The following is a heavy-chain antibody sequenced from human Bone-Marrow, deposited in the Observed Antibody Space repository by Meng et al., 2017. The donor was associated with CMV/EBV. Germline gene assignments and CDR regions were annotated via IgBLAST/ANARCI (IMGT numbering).Heavy chain of an antibody. CDR3: ARDGRGYCSSTSCYPYYYYGMDV. CDR2: IYSGGST. CDR1: GFTVSSNY. J-gene: IGHJ6*02. D-gene: IGHD2-2*01. Sequence: GESLRLSCSASGFTVSSNYMSWVRQAPGKGLEWVSVIYSGGSTYYAGSVKGRFTISRDNSKNTLYLQMNSLRAEDTTVYYCARDGRGYCSSTSCYPYYYYGMDVWGQGTTVTVSS. V-gene: IGHV3-53*01.